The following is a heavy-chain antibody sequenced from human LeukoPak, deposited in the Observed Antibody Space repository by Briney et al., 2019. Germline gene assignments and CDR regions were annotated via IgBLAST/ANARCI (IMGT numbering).Heavy chain of an antibody. D-gene: IGHD1-26*01. J-gene: IGHJ4*02. Sequence: GGSLRLSCAASGFTFSSYSMNWVRQAPGKGLEWVSSISSSSSYIYYADSVKGRFTIFRDNAKNSLYLQMNSLRAEDTAVYYCASYRRAIVGATFVNYWGQGTLVTVSS. CDR1: GFTFSSYS. V-gene: IGHV3-21*01. CDR2: ISSSSSYI. CDR3: ASYRRAIVGATFVNY.